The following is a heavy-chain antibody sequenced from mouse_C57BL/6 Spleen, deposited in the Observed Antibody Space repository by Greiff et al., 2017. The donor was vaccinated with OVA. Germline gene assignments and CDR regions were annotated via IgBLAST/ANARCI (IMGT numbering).Heavy chain of an antibody. Sequence: QVQLKESGAELVRPGASVTLSCKASGYTFTDYEMHWVKQTPVHGLEWIGAIAPETGGTAYNQKFKGKAILTADKSSSTAYMELRSLTSEDSAVYYCTRPYGSSHWYFDVWGTGTTVTVSS. V-gene: IGHV1-15*01. J-gene: IGHJ1*03. D-gene: IGHD1-1*01. CDR3: TRPYGSSHWYFDV. CDR2: IAPETGGT. CDR1: GYTFTDYE.